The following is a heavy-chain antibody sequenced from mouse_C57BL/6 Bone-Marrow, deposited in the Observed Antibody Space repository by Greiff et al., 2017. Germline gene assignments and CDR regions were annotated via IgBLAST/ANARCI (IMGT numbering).Heavy chain of an antibody. Sequence: QVQLKQSGAELVKPGASVKISCKASGYAFSRYWMNWVKQRPGKGLEWIGQIYPGDGDTNYNGKFKGKATLTADKSSSTAYMQLSSLTSEDSAVYFCARSLRFDYWGQGTTLTVSS. J-gene: IGHJ2*01. V-gene: IGHV1-80*01. CDR2: IYPGDGDT. CDR1: GYAFSRYW. CDR3: ARSLRFDY. D-gene: IGHD1-1*01.